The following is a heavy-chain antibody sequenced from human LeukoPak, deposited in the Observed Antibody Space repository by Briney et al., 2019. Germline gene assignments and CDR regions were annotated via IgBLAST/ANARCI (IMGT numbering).Heavy chain of an antibody. CDR2: INPSGGST. Sequence: ASVKVSCKASGYTFTSYYMHWVRQAPGQGLEWMGIINPSGGSTSYAQKFQGRVTMTRDTSTSTVYMELSSLRSEDTAVYYCARGGYSYGEDYWFDPWGQGTLVTVSS. J-gene: IGHJ5*02. D-gene: IGHD5-18*01. CDR3: ARGGYSYGEDYWFDP. V-gene: IGHV1-46*01. CDR1: GYTFTSYY.